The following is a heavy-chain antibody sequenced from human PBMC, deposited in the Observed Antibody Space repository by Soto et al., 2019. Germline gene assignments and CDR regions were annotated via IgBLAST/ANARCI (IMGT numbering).Heavy chain of an antibody. CDR1: GGSISRNIYY. CDR3: ASQHYYDSSGYYVVY. V-gene: IGHV4-39*01. CDR2: IHYSGST. Sequence: SETLSLTCTVSGGSISRNIYYWVLIRQAPGKGLEWIGNIHYSGSTYYDSSLQSRVTISIDTSKNQFSLKLSSVTATDTAVYYCASQHYYDSSGYYVVYWGQGTLVTVS. D-gene: IGHD3-22*01. J-gene: IGHJ4*02.